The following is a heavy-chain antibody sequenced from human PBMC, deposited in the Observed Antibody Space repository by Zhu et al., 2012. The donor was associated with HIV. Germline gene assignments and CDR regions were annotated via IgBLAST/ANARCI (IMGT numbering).Heavy chain of an antibody. J-gene: IGHJ3*02. CDR1: GGSISSSSYY. Sequence: QVQLQESGPGLVKPSETLSLTCTVSGGSISSSSYYWGWIRQPPGKGLEWIGSIYYSGSTYYNPSLKSRVTISVDTSKNQFSLKLSSVTAADTAVYYCARGLFYYAFDIWGQGTMVTVSS. V-gene: IGHV4-39*01. CDR2: IYYSGST. D-gene: IGHD3-3*01. CDR3: ARGLFYYAFDI.